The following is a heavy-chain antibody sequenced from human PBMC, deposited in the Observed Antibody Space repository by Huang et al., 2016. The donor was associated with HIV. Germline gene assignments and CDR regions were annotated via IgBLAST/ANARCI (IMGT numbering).Heavy chain of an antibody. CDR3: ARDSEPFGDYVYFYDMDV. J-gene: IGHJ6*03. CDR2: IRFEGTKK. Sequence: QVQLVESGGGVVQPGGSLRLSCAASGSTFSSYAFHWFRQDRGKGLEGVSFIRFEGTKKQHADSVKGGITISRDNSKNTLYLQMNSLRAEDKAMYYCARDSEPFGDYVYFYDMDVWGKGTTVTVSS. D-gene: IGHD1-1*01. V-gene: IGHV3-30*02. CDR1: GSTFSSYA.